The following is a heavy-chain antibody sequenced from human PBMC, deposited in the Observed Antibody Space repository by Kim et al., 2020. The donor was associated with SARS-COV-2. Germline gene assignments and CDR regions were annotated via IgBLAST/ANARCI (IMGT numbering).Heavy chain of an antibody. Sequence: GESLRLSCAASGFKFSDYSMSWVRQAPGKGLEWVSLIRPRGAAASYADSFQGRFTVSRDDSINTLFLQMSGLKDEDTATYYCAKEYDSVAFSHYSIWGQGILVTVSS. J-gene: IGHJ4*02. D-gene: IGHD3-22*01. CDR2: IRPRGAAA. CDR1: GFKFSDYS. CDR3: AKEYDSVAFSHYSI. V-gene: IGHV3-23*01.